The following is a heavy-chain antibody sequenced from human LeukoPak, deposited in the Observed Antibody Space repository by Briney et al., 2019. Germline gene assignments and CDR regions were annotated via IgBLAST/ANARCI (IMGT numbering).Heavy chain of an antibody. CDR2: IYHSGST. J-gene: IGHJ5*02. CDR3: ARRYGFWSGYGNWFDP. V-gene: IGHV4-38-2*01. CDR1: GYSISSGYY. D-gene: IGHD3-3*01. Sequence: PSETLSLTCAVSGYSISSGYYWGWIRQPPGKGLEWIGSIYHSGSTYYNPSLQSRVTISVDTSKNQFSLKLSSVTAADTAVYYCARRYGFWSGYGNWFDPWGQGTLVTVSS.